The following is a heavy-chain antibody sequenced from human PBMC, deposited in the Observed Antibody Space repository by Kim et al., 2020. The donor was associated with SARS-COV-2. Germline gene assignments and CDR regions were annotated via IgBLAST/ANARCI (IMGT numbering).Heavy chain of an antibody. Sequence: RVTISVDTSKNQFSLKLSSVTAADTAVYYCARDYYDILTGYYWDWYFDLWGRGTLVTVSS. CDR3: ARDYYDILTGYYWDWYFDL. V-gene: IGHV4-59*01. J-gene: IGHJ2*01. D-gene: IGHD3-9*01.